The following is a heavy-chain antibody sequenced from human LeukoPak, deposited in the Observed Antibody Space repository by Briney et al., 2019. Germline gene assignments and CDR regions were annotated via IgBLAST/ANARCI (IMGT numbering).Heavy chain of an antibody. Sequence: GGSLRLSCAASGFTVSSNYMSWVRQAPGKGLEWVSVIYSGGSTFYTDSVKCRFSISRDNSKNTLYLQMNSLRAEDTAVYYCSGSYSRWYFDYWGQGTLVTVSS. CDR3: SGSYSRWYFDY. CDR2: IYSGGST. J-gene: IGHJ4*02. D-gene: IGHD1-26*01. CDR1: GFTVSSNY. V-gene: IGHV3-53*01.